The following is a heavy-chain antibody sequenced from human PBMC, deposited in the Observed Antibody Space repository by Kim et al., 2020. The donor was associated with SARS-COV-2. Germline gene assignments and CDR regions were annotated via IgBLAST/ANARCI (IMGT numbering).Heavy chain of an antibody. V-gene: IGHV4-59*13. Sequence: SETLSLTCTVSGGSISSYYWSWIRQPPGKGLEWIGYIYYSGSTNYNPSLKSRVTISVDTSKNQFSLKLSSVTAADTAVYYCARGYGDYVLYWGWGQGTLVTVSS. CDR2: IYYSGST. J-gene: IGHJ4*02. CDR3: ARGYGDYVLYWG. CDR1: GGSISSYY. D-gene: IGHD4-17*01.